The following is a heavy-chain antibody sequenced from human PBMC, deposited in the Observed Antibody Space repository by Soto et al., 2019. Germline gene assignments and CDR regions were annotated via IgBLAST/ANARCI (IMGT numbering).Heavy chain of an antibody. D-gene: IGHD1-7*01. J-gene: IGHJ4*02. CDR3: AKDLRWNYEDYFDY. Sequence: GGSLRLSCAASGFTFSSYGMHWVRQAPGKGLEWVAVISYDGSNKYYADSVKGRFTISRDNSKNTLYLQMNSLRAEDTAVYYCAKDLRWNYEDYFDYWGQGTLVTVSS. CDR1: GFTFSSYG. CDR2: ISYDGSNK. V-gene: IGHV3-30*18.